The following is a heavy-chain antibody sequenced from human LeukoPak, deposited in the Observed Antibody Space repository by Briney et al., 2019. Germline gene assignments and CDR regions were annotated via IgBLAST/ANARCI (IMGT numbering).Heavy chain of an antibody. V-gene: IGHV1-18*01. CDR2: MNAYNGNT. Sequence: ASVTVSYKHSGYTLISYGISWLRPAPRQGLAWVGWMNAYNGNTNYAQMLQGRVTMTTDTSTSTAYMELRSLRSDDTAVYYCARDRHHHYDILTGYYSAWDYWGQGTLVTVSS. CDR3: ARDRHHHYDILTGYYSAWDY. J-gene: IGHJ4*02. D-gene: IGHD3-9*01. CDR1: GYTLISYG.